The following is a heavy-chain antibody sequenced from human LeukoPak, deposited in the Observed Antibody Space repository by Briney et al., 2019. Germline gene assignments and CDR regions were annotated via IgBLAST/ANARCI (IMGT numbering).Heavy chain of an antibody. Sequence: GASLRLSCAASGFTFSLHAMTWVRQAPGKGLEWVSRISGSGGSTYYADSVKGRFTISRDNSKNTLSLQMNSLRAKDTAVYYCAKGHYDTGTFGAFDIWGQGTMVIVSS. J-gene: IGHJ3*02. D-gene: IGHD3-22*01. CDR3: AKGHYDTGTFGAFDI. CDR2: ISGSGGST. CDR1: GFTFSLHA. V-gene: IGHV3-23*01.